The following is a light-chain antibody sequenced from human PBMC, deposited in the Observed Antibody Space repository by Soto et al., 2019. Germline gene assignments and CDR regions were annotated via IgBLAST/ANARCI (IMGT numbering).Light chain of an antibody. CDR2: DAS. CDR1: QSLSVY. CDR3: QQRSDWPPT. J-gene: IGKJ1*01. Sequence: EIVLTQSPATLSLSPGERATLSCRASQSLSVYLVWYQQTPGQAPRLLIYDASKRATSVPARFSGSGSGTDFTLTISSLEPEDFAVYYCQQRSDWPPTFGQGTRVEI. V-gene: IGKV3-11*01.